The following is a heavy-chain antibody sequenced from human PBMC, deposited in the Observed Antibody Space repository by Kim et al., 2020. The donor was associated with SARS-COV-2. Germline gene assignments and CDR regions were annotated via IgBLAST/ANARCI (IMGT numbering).Heavy chain of an antibody. CDR3: ARDYGS. CDR2: KPDGSEG. D-gene: IGHD4-17*01. V-gene: IGHV3-7*01. Sequence: KPDGSEGWYLDSVKGRFTISRDNAENSLYLHMTSLGAEDTSVYYCARDYGSWGQGTLVTVSS. J-gene: IGHJ1*01.